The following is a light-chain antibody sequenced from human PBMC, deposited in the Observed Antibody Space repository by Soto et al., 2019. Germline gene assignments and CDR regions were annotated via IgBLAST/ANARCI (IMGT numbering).Light chain of an antibody. CDR2: AAS. J-gene: IGKJ5*01. V-gene: IGKV1-9*01. CDR3: XXXXSYPIT. Sequence: DIQLTQSPSFLSASVGDRVTITCRASQGISSYLAWYQQKPGKAPKLLIYAASTLQSGVPSRFSGSGSGTEFTLTISSLQPEXXAXXXXXXXXSYPITFGQGTRLEIK. CDR1: QGISSY.